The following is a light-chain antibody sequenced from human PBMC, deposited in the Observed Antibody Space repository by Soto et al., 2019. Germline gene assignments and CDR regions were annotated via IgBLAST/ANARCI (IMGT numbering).Light chain of an antibody. J-gene: IGKJ4*01. CDR2: EAS. CDR3: QQYNSYPLT. CDR1: QRISTW. Sequence: DIQMTQSPSTLSAFVGDRVTITCRASQRISTWLAWYQQKPGKAPNLLIYEASNLESGVSSRFSGSGSGTEFTLTISSLQPDDSATYYCQQYNSYPLTFGGGTKVQIK. V-gene: IGKV1-5*03.